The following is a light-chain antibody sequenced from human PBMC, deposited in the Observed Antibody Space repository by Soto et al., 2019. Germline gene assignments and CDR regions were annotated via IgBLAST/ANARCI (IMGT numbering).Light chain of an antibody. CDR3: QQYGSSPPWT. CDR2: GAS. CDR1: XXXXXXX. J-gene: IGKJ1*01. V-gene: IGKV3-20*01. Sequence: EIVLTQSPGTLSLSPGERATLSCRAXXXXXXXXXXXXQQKPGQAPRLLIYGASSRATGIPDRVSGSGSGTDFTLTISRLEPEDFAVYYCQQYGSSPPWTFGQ.